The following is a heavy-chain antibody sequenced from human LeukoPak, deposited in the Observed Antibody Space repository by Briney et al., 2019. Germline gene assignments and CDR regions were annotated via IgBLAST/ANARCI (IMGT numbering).Heavy chain of an antibody. D-gene: IGHD3-22*01. CDR3: ARDPYDSSGYHFDY. CDR2: ISYDGSNK. CDR1: GYTFTSYA. V-gene: IGHV3-30-3*01. Sequence: SCKASGYTFTSYAMHWVRQAPGKGLEWVAVISYDGSNKYYADSVKGRFTISRDNSKNTLYLQMNSLRAEDTAVYYCARDPYDSSGYHFDYWGQGTLVTVSS. J-gene: IGHJ4*02.